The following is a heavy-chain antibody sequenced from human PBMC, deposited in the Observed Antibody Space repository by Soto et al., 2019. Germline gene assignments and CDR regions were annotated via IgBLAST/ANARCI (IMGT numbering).Heavy chain of an antibody. D-gene: IGHD2-15*01. CDR3: ARGYCSGGSCYPYYYYYMDV. J-gene: IGHJ6*03. Sequence: QVPLGQSGAEVKKPGASVKVSCKASGYTFTSYGITWVRQAPGQGLEWMGWFNAYNGNTNYAQKLKGRFTMTTDTSTSTAYMELRGLRSDDTAVYYCARGYCSGGSCYPYYYYYMDVWGKGTTVTVSS. CDR2: FNAYNGNT. CDR1: GYTFTSYG. V-gene: IGHV1-18*01.